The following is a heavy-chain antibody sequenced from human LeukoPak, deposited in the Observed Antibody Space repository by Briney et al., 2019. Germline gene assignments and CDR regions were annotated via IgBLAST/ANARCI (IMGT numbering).Heavy chain of an antibody. CDR1: GFTFSSYW. J-gene: IGHJ6*02. CDR3: AKSGYCSSTSCYSRYYYYYYGMDV. CDR2: IKQDGSEK. D-gene: IGHD2-2*02. Sequence: GGSLRLSRAASGFTFSSYWMSWVRQAPGKGLEWVANIKQDGSEKYYVDSVKGRFTISRDNAKNSLYLQMNSLRAEDTALYYCAKSGYCSSTSCYSRYYYYYYGMDVWGQGTTVTVSS. V-gene: IGHV3-7*03.